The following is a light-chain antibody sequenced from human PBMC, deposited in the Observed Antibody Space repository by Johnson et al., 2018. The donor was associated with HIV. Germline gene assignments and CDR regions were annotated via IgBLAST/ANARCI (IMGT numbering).Light chain of an antibody. Sequence: QSVLTQPPSVSAAPGQKVTISCSGSSSNIGNNYVNWYQQLPGTAPKLLIYSNNQRPSGVPDRFSGSKSGTSASLALRGLQSEDEADYYWAAWDDSLNGYVFGTETKVTVL. V-gene: IGLV1-44*01. CDR3: AAWDDSLNGYV. J-gene: IGLJ1*01. CDR1: SSNIGNNY. CDR2: SNN.